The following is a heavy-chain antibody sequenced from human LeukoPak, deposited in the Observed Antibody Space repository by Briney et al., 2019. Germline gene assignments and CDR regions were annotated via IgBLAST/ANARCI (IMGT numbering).Heavy chain of an antibody. CDR3: ARAIGRRDWFDP. Sequence: PSETLSLTCSVSGGTIRSYYWSWIRQPPGKGLEWIGYIYHSGSTYYNPSLKSRVTISVDRSKNQFSLKLSSVTAADTAVYYCARAIGRRDWFDPWGQGTLVTVSS. V-gene: IGHV4-59*12. CDR1: GGTIRSYY. CDR2: IYHSGST. J-gene: IGHJ5*02.